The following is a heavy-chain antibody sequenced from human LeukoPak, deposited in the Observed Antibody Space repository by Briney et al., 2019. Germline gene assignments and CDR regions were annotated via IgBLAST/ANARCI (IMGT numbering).Heavy chain of an antibody. D-gene: IGHD6-13*01. CDR2: IYTSGST. V-gene: IGHV4-4*07. J-gene: IGHJ4*02. CDR1: GGSISSYY. CDR3: ARLISSAGHFDY. Sequence: PSETLSLTCTVSGGSISSYYWSWIRQPAGKGLEWIGRIYTSGSTNYNPPLKSRVTMSVVTSKNQFSLKLSYVPAADTAVYYCARLISSAGHFDYWGEGTLVTVSS.